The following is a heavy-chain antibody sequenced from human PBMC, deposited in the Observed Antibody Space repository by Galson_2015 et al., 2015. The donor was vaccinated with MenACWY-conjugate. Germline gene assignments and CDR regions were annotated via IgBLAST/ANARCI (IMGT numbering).Heavy chain of an antibody. CDR3: AHSPYCSTTSCYAARAFDV. CDR1: GFSLSTSRVG. D-gene: IGHD2-2*01. J-gene: IGHJ3*01. Sequence: PALVKPTQTLTLTCTFSGFSLSTSRVGVGWIRQPPGQALEWLSLISWADDTRYRPSLKSRLTIPKDTSTNQVVLSMTIMHPVDTATYYCAHSPYCSTTSCYAARAFDVWGQGTVVTVSS. V-gene: IGHV2-5*02. CDR2: ISWADDT.